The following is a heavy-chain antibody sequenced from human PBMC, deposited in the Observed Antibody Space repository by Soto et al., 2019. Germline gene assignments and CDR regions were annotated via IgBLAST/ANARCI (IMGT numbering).Heavy chain of an antibody. J-gene: IGHJ4*02. Sequence: QLQLQKSGPGLVKPSETLSLTCTVSGGSISSSSYYWGWIRQPPGKGLERIGSIYYSRTTYYNPSLKSRVTISVDTSKNQFSVKLSSVTAAVTAVYYCARHTPAISISDHWGQGTLVTVSS. CDR3: ARHTPAISISDH. V-gene: IGHV4-39*01. CDR2: IYYSRTT. D-gene: IGHD2-15*01. CDR1: GGSISSSSYY.